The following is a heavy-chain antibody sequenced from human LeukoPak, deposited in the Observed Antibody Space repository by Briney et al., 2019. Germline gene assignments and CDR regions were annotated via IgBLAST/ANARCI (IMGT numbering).Heavy chain of an antibody. CDR1: GGTFSSYA. D-gene: IGHD5-12*01. Sequence: SMTVSCKASGGTFSSYAISWVRQAPGQGLEWMGGIIPIFGTANYAQKFQGRVTITADESTSTAYMELSSLRSEDTAVYYCARGVSDYDFFMCLYFDYWGQGTLVTVSS. CDR3: ARGVSDYDFFMCLYFDY. J-gene: IGHJ4*02. CDR2: IIPIFGTA. V-gene: IGHV1-69*13.